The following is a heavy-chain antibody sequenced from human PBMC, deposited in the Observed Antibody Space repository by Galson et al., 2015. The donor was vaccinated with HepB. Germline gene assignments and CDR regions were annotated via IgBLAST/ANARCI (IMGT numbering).Heavy chain of an antibody. J-gene: IGHJ4*02. CDR3: ARGRGYNYEDS. V-gene: IGHV4-34*01. Sequence: LSLTCAVFGGSFSGYYWSWIRQPPGKGLEWIGEINHSGSTNYNPSLKSRVTMSVDTSKNQFSLKFSSVTAADTAVYYCARGRGYNYEDSWGQGTLVTISS. CDR1: GGSFSGYY. D-gene: IGHD5-18*01. CDR2: INHSGST.